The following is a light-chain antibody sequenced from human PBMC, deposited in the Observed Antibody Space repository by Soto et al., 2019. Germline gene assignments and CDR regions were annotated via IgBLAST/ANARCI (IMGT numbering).Light chain of an antibody. J-gene: IGLJ2*01. Sequence: QAVVTQPPSVSGAPWQRVTISCTGSSSNIGAGYDVHWYQQLPGTAPKLLIYGNSNRPSGVPDRFSGSKSGTSASLAITGLQAEDEADYYCQSYDSSPHVVFGGGTKLTVL. CDR1: SSNIGAGYD. CDR2: GNS. CDR3: QSYDSSPHVV. V-gene: IGLV1-40*01.